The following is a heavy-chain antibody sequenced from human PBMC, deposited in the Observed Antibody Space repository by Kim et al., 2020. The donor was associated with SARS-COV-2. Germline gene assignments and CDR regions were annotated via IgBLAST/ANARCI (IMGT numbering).Heavy chain of an antibody. V-gene: IGHV1-69*13. Sequence: SVKVSCKASGGTFSSYAISWVRQAPGQGLEWMGGIIPIFGTANYAQKFQGRVTITADESTSTAYMELSSLRSEDTAVYYCARFDCSSTSCYKGEYYFDYWGQGTLVTVSS. CDR3: ARFDCSSTSCYKGEYYFDY. CDR1: GGTFSSYA. CDR2: IIPIFGTA. D-gene: IGHD2-2*02. J-gene: IGHJ4*02.